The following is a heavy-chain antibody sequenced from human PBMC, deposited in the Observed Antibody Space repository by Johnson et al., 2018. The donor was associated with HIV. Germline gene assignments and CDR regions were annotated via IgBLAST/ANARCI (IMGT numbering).Heavy chain of an antibody. V-gene: IGHV3-30*04. CDR2: IWYDGSNK. D-gene: IGHD5-12*01. CDR3: ARELATMCAFDI. CDR1: GFTFSSYA. J-gene: IGHJ3*02. Sequence: QVQLVESGGGVVQPGRSLRLSCAASGFTFSSYAMHWVRQAPGKGLEWVAVIWYDGSNKYYADSVKGRFTISIDNSKNTLSLQMNSLRVEDTAVYYCARELATMCAFDIWGQGTMVTVSS.